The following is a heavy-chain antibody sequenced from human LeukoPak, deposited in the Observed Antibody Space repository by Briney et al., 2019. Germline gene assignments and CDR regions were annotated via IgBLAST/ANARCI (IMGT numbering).Heavy chain of an antibody. CDR3: ARVLFTLRTFYYDSSGYYVDY. V-gene: IGHV1-2*02. CDR1: GYTFTGYY. CDR2: INPNSGGT. Sequence: ASVKVSFKGPGYTFTGYYMHWVRQAPGQGLEWMGWINPNSGGTNCSQKFQGRVTMTRDTSISTAYMELSRLRSDDTAVYYCARVLFTLRTFYYDSSGYYVDYWGQGTLVTVSS. J-gene: IGHJ4*02. D-gene: IGHD3-22*01.